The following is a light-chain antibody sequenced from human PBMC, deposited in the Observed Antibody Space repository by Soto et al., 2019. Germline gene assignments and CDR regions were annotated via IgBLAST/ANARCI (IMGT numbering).Light chain of an antibody. V-gene: IGLV1-44*01. CDR1: RSSIGSNT. Sequence: QSVLTQPPSASGTPGQRVTISCSGSRSSIGSNTVNWYQHLPGSAPKLLIYSNNHRPSGVPDRFSASKAGASASLAISGLQSEDEGDYYCAAWDASLNGYVFGTGTKVTVL. J-gene: IGLJ1*01. CDR3: AAWDASLNGYV. CDR2: SNN.